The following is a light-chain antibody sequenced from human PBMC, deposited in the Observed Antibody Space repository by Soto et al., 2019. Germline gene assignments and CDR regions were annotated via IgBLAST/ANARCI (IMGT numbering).Light chain of an antibody. CDR2: GAS. CDR1: ESVDIN. J-gene: IGKJ1*01. CDR3: QQYKNWPRT. V-gene: IGKV3-15*01. Sequence: EIVLTQSPATLSVSPEERVTLSCRASESVDINLAWYQQKPGQAPRLLIYGASTRATDMPGTFSGRGSGTEFTLTISCLQSEDFAVYYCQQYKNWPRTFGQGTKVDIK.